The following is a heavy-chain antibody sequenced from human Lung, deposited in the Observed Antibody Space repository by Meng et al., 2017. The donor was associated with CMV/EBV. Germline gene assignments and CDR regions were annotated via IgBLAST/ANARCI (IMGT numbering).Heavy chain of an antibody. CDR2: TYYRSKWYN. Sequence: SSNCAAWNWIRQSPSRGLEWLGRTYYRSKWYNDYAVSVKSRITINPDTSKNHFSLHLNSVTPDDTAVYYCVRGSNTWYTYWFFDLWGRGTLVTVSS. J-gene: IGHJ2*01. V-gene: IGHV6-1*01. CDR1: SSNCAA. CDR3: VRGSNTWYTYWFFDL. D-gene: IGHD6-13*01.